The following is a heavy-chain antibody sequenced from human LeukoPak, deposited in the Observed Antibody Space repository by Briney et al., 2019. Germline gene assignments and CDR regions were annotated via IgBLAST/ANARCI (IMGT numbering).Heavy chain of an antibody. J-gene: IGHJ4*02. V-gene: IGHV3-33*01. CDR2: IWYDGSNK. Sequence: GGSLRLSCAASGFPFSSYGMHWVRQAPGKGLEWVAVIWYDGSNKYYADSVKGRFTISRDNSKNTLYLQMNSLRAEDTAAYYCAAGSDYWGQGTLVTVSS. CDR1: GFPFSSYG. CDR3: AAGSDY.